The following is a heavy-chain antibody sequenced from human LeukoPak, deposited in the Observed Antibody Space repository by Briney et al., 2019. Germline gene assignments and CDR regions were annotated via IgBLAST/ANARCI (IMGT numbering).Heavy chain of an antibody. CDR3: ARGVPNYYDSSGYYYFFDY. CDR1: GYTFTSYD. J-gene: IGHJ4*02. V-gene: IGHV1-8*01. Sequence: ASVKVSCKASGYTFTSYDINWVRQATGQGLEWMGWMNPNCGDTGYAQKFQGRVTMTRNTSISTAYMELSSLRSEDTAVYYCARGVPNYYDSSGYYYFFDYWGQGTLVTVSS. D-gene: IGHD3-22*01. CDR2: MNPNCGDT.